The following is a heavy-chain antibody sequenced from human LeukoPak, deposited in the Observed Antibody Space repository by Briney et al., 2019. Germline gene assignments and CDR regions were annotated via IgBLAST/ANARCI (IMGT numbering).Heavy chain of an antibody. CDR1: GYTFTSYG. J-gene: IGHJ4*02. V-gene: IGHV1-18*01. D-gene: IGHD3-9*01. CDR2: ISAYNGNT. Sequence: ASVKVSCKASGYTFTSYGISWVRQAPGQGLEWMGWISAYNGNTNYAQKLQGRVTMTTDTSTSTAYMELRSLRSEDTAVYYCASTKRYGTIPEFDYWGQGTLVTVSS. CDR3: ASTKRYGTIPEFDY.